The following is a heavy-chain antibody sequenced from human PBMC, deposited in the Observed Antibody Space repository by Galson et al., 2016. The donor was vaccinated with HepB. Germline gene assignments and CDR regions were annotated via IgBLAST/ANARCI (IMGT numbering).Heavy chain of an antibody. D-gene: IGHD3-9*01. CDR2: VYHSGDT. CDR1: GGSFSGYY. CDR3: ARHRALSYFHDS. Sequence: SETLSLTCAVYGGSFSGYYWNWIRQPPGKGLEWIGEVYHSGDTNYSPSLRSRVTISADTSKKQFSLKLNSVTAADTAVYYCARHRALSYFHDSWGQGILVSVSS. V-gene: IGHV4-34*01. J-gene: IGHJ5*01.